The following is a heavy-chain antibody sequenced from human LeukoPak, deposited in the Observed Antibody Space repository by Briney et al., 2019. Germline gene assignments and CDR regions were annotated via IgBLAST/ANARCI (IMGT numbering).Heavy chain of an antibody. Sequence: SETLSLTCAVSGYSISSGYYWGWIRQPPGKGLEWIGSIYHSGSTYYNPSLKSRVTISVDTSKNQFSLKLSSVTAADTAVYHCARRVTSVSPPYYYYYMDVWGKGTTVTVSS. V-gene: IGHV4-38-2*01. J-gene: IGHJ6*03. CDR2: IYHSGST. CDR3: ARRVTSVSPPYYYYYMDV. CDR1: GYSISSGYY. D-gene: IGHD5-18*01.